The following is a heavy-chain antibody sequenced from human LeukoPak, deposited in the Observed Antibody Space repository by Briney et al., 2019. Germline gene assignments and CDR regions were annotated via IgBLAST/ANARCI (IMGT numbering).Heavy chain of an antibody. J-gene: IGHJ5*02. V-gene: IGHV3-7*01. CDR1: GFTFSSYW. Sequence: PGGSLRLSCAASGFTFSSYWMSWVRQAPGKGLEWVANIKEDGSEKYYVDSVKGRFTISRDNAKNSLYLQMNSLGAEDAAVYYCARDRISAISRGWFDPWGQGTLVTVST. CDR3: ARDRISAISRGWFDP. D-gene: IGHD2-21*01. CDR2: IKEDGSEK.